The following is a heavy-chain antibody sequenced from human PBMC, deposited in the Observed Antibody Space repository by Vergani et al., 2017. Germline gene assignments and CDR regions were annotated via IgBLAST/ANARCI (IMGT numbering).Heavy chain of an antibody. Sequence: EVHLVESGGGLVHPGGSLRLSCAASGFTFDDFAVHWVRQAPGRGLEWVSGLSWNGGLVNYAGSVKGRFTISRDNAKNSLFLQMNGLRSEDTALYYCVKDISTYSSGVLDSWGQGTLVTVSS. CDR1: GFTFDDFA. V-gene: IGHV3-9*01. CDR2: LSWNGGLV. J-gene: IGHJ4*02. D-gene: IGHD6-19*01. CDR3: VKDISTYSSGVLDS.